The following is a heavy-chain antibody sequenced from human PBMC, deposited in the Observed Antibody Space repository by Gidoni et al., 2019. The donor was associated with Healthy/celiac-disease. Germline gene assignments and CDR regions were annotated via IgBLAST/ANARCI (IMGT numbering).Heavy chain of an antibody. CDR3: ARNLRYDYIWGSYRYSYYGMDV. V-gene: IGHV1-2*02. D-gene: IGHD3-16*02. CDR2: INPNSGGT. J-gene: IGHJ6*04. CDR1: GYTFTGYY. Sequence: QVQLVQPGAEVKKPGASVKVSCKASGYTFTGYYMHWVRQAPGQGLEWMGWINPNSGGTNYAQKFQGRVTMTRDTSISTAYMELSRLRSDDTAVYYCARNLRYDYIWGSYRYSYYGMDVWGKGTTVTVSS.